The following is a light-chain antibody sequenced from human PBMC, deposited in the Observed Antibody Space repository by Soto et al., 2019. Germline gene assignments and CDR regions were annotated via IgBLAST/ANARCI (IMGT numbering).Light chain of an antibody. CDR1: SRDVGGYNY. J-gene: IGLJ1*01. V-gene: IGLV2-14*01. CDR3: RSYTSSSPLV. CDR2: EVS. Sequence: QSALTQPASVSGSPGQSITISCTGTSRDVGGYNYVSWYQQHPGKAPKLMIYEVSNRPSGVSNRFSGSKSGNTASLTISGLQSEAEAAYYCRSYTSSSPLVFGTGTKLTVL.